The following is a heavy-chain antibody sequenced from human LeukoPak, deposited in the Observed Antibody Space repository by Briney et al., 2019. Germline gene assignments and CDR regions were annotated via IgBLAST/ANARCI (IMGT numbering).Heavy chain of an antibody. CDR2: INPNSGGT. Sequence: ASVKVSCKASGYTFTGYYMHWVRQAPGQGLEWMGWINPNSGGTNYAQKFQGRVTMTRGTSISTAYMELSRLRSDDTAVYYCARGFGYCSSTSCYPFDYWGQGTLVTVSS. J-gene: IGHJ4*02. CDR3: ARGFGYCSSTSCYPFDY. D-gene: IGHD2-2*01. V-gene: IGHV1-2*02. CDR1: GYTFTGYY.